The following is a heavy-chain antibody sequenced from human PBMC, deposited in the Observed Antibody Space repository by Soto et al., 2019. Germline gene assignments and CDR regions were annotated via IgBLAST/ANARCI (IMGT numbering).Heavy chain of an antibody. V-gene: IGHV4-59*01. Sequence: SETLSLTCPVSGGSISSYYWSWIRQPPGKGLEWIGYIYYSGSTNYNPSLKSRVTISVDTSKNQFSLKLSSVTAADTAVYYCARGSRDGYKFDYWGQGTLVTVPS. CDR3: ARGSRDGYKFDY. D-gene: IGHD5-12*01. J-gene: IGHJ4*02. CDR1: GGSISSYY. CDR2: IYYSGST.